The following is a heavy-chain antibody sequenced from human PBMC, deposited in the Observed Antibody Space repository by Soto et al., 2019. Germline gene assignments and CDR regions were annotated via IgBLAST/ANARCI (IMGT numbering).Heavy chain of an antibody. Sequence: QVQLVESGGGVVQPGRSLRLSCAASGFTFSSYGMHWVRQAPGKGLEWVAVIWYDGSNKYYADSVKGRFTISRDNSKNTLYRQMNSLRAEDTAVYYCARGLGYCSSTSCYDFDYWGQGTLVTVSS. CDR2: IWYDGSNK. D-gene: IGHD2-2*01. CDR3: ARGLGYCSSTSCYDFDY. J-gene: IGHJ4*02. V-gene: IGHV3-33*01. CDR1: GFTFSSYG.